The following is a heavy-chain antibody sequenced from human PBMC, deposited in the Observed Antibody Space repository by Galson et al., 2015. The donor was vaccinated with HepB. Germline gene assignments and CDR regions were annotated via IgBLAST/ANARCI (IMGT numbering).Heavy chain of an antibody. J-gene: IGHJ4*02. V-gene: IGHV3-23*01. Sequence: FTXXXXAMTWXPQAPGKGLEWVSSLSGTTGKTYYADSVKGRFTISRDNTKNTLXLQMNSLRVDATAIXYCAKGGAYSDFCLHSWGQGTLVT. CDR1: FTXXXXA. D-gene: IGHD3-3*01. CDR3: AKGGAYSDFCLHS. CDR2: LSGTTGKT.